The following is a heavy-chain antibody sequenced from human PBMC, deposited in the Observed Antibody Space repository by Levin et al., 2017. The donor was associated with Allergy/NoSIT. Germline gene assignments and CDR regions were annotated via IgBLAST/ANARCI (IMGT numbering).Heavy chain of an antibody. CDR3: ARRKTGDFAFDL. CDR2: ITWNGVRT. Sequence: GGSLRLSCAASEFIFDDYGMCWVRQVPGKGLEYVASITWNGVRTGYADSVKGRFTISRDNAKNSLYLQMNSLRAEDTALYYCARRKTGDFAFDLWGQGTMVTVSS. J-gene: IGHJ3*01. V-gene: IGHV3-20*04. D-gene: IGHD7-27*01. CDR1: EFIFDDYG.